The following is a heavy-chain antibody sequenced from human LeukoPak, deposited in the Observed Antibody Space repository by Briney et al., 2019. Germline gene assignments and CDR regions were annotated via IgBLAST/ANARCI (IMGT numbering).Heavy chain of an antibody. V-gene: IGHV4-39*07. CDR1: GDSISSSSYY. CDR2: FSYSGST. CDR3: ARDRTVVVVVAAIQAHWFDP. D-gene: IGHD2-15*01. J-gene: IGHJ5*02. Sequence: SEILSLTCTVSGDSISSSSYYWGWIRQPPGKWLEWIGSFSYSGSTYYNPSLKSRATISVDTSKNQFSLKLSSVTAADTAVYYCARDRTVVVVVAAIQAHWFDPWGQGTLVTVSS.